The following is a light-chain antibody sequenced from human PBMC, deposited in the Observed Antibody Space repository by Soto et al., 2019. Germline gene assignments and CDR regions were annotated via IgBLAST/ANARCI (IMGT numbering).Light chain of an antibody. V-gene: IGLV2-8*01. CDR3: SSFAGGGNPLL. J-gene: IGLJ2*01. CDR1: SSDVGGYNY. CDR2: EVT. Sequence: HSALTQPPSASGSLGQSVTISCTGTSSDVGGYNYVSWHQQHPGKAPKVMIYEVTKRPPGVPDRFSGSKSGNTSSLTVSGLQAEDVADYYCSSFAGGGNPLLLGGGTKLTVL.